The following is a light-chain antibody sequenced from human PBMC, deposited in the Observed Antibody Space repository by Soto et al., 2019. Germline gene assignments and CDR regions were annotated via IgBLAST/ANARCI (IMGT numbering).Light chain of an antibody. CDR2: EVS. V-gene: IGLV2-8*01. Sequence: QSALTQPPSASGSPGQSVTISCTGTTSDVGGYNFVSWYQQHPGKAPKLMIYEVSQQPAGVPDRFSGSKSGNRASLTVSGLQAEDEADYYCSSYAGANKLLFGGGTKLTVL. J-gene: IGLJ2*01. CDR3: SSYAGANKLL. CDR1: TSDVGGYNF.